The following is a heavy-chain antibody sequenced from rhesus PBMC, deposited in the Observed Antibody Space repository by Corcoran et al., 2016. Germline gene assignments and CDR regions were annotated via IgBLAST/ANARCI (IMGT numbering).Heavy chain of an antibody. D-gene: IGHD4-29*01. Sequence: QVQLQESGPGLVKPSETLSLTCAVSGGSISSGYYYWSWIRQPPGKGLEWIGYITYSGGTSYNPSLKRRVTISRDTSKNQFSLKLSSVTAADTAVYYCARGRGSSYVDYWGQGVLVTVSS. CDR3: ARGRGSSYVDY. CDR1: GGSISSGYYY. V-gene: IGHV4-122*02. J-gene: IGHJ4*01. CDR2: ITYSGGT.